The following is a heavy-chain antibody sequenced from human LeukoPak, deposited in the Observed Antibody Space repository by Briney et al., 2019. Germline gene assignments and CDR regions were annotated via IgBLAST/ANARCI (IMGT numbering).Heavy chain of an antibody. CDR2: INPAGSST. Sequence: GGSLRLSCAASGFTFSSYWMHWVRQAPGKGIVWVSRINPAGSSTSSADSMEGRFTISRDNAKNTLYLQMNSLRAEDTAVYYCARVPTGSYSVDYWGQGTLVTVSS. CDR1: GFTFSSYW. J-gene: IGHJ4*02. V-gene: IGHV3-74*01. CDR3: ARVPTGSYSVDY. D-gene: IGHD1-26*01.